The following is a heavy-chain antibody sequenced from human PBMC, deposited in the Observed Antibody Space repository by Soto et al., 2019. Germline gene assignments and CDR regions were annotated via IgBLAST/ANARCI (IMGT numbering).Heavy chain of an antibody. CDR1: GGSFSGHF. V-gene: IGHV4-34*01. Sequence: SETLSLTCAVYGGSFSGHFWSWIRQPPGKGLEWTGEINLSGSTNYNPSLKSRVTISLDTSKNQFSLKLNSVTAADTAVYFCARGLRGYTFGRWFDPWGQGTLVTVSS. CDR3: ARGLRGYTFGRWFDP. CDR2: INLSGST. J-gene: IGHJ5*02. D-gene: IGHD5-18*01.